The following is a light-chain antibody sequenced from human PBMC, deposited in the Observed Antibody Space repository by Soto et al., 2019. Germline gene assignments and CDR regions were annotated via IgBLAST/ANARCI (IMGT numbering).Light chain of an antibody. CDR1: SSDIGDYTH. V-gene: IGLV2-14*01. CDR3: CSYTSISTSAV. J-gene: IGLJ2*01. CDR2: EVS. Sequence: QSVLTQPASVSGSPGQSITISCTGTSSDIGDYTHVSWYQQHPGKAPKLIIYEVSDRPSRVSNRFSGSKSGNTASLTISGLQTEDEADYYFCSYTSISTSAVFGGGTKVTVL.